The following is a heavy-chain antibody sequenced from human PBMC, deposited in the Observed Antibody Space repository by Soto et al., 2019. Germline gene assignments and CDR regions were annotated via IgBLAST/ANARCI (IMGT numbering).Heavy chain of an antibody. CDR1: GFTFSSYA. J-gene: IGHJ4*02. D-gene: IGHD3-22*01. CDR2: ISYDGSNK. V-gene: IGHV3-30-3*01. CDR3: ARDWKSYYDSVGVGDGLD. Sequence: QVQLVESGGGVVQPGRSLRLSCAASGFTFSSYAMHWVRQAPGKGLEWVAVISYDGSNKYYADSVKGRFTISRDNSKNTLYLPMNSLRAEDTAVYYCARDWKSYYDSVGVGDGLDWGQGTLVTVSS.